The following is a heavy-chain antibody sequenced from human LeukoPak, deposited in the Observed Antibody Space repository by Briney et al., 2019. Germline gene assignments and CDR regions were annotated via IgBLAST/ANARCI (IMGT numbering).Heavy chain of an antibody. Sequence: SETLSLTCTVSGGSISSGSYYWSWIRQPAGKGLEWIGRIYTSGSTNYNPSLKSRVTISVDTSKNQFSLKLSSVTAADTAVYYCARGYYDILTGYHISPFDYWGQGTLVTVSS. CDR2: IYTSGST. D-gene: IGHD3-9*01. CDR3: ARGYYDILTGYHISPFDY. J-gene: IGHJ4*02. V-gene: IGHV4-61*02. CDR1: GGSISSGSYY.